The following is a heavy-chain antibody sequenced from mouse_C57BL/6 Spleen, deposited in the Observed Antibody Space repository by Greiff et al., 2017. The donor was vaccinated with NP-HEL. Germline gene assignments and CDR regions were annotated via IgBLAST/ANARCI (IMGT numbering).Heavy chain of an antibody. J-gene: IGHJ3*01. CDR3: ARRSMITPEGFAY. D-gene: IGHD2-4*01. Sequence: QVQLQQSGAELMKPGASVKLSCKATGYTFTGYWIEWVKQRPGHGLEWIGEILPGSGSTNYNEKFKGKATFTAATSSNTAYMQLSRLTTEDSAIYSCARRSMITPEGFAYWGQGTLVTVSA. V-gene: IGHV1-9*01. CDR1: GYTFTGYW. CDR2: ILPGSGST.